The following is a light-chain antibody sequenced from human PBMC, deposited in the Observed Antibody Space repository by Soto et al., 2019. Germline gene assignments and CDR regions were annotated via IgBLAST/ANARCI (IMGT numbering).Light chain of an antibody. J-gene: IGLJ2*01. V-gene: IGLV1-40*01. Sequence: QSVLTQPPSVSGAPGQRVTISCTGSSSNIGAGYDVRWHQQLPGRAPKLLIYGNTNRPSGVPDRFSGSKSGTSASLAITGLQAEDEADYYCLSFDSSLSVVFGGGTKLTVL. CDR1: SSNIGAGYD. CDR3: LSFDSSLSVV. CDR2: GNT.